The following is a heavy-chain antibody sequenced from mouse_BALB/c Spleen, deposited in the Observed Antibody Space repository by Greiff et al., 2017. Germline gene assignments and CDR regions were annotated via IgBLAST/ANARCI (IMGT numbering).Heavy chain of an antibody. J-gene: IGHJ2*01. CDR2: ISSGSSTI. CDR1: GFTFSSFG. Sequence: EVMLVESGGGLVQPGGSRKLSCAASGFTFSSFGMHWVRQAPEKGLEWVAYISSGSSTIYYADTVKGRFTISRDNPKNTLFLQMTSLRSEDTAMYYCARASSPTGHDYWGQGTTLTVSS. CDR3: ARASSPTGHDY. D-gene: IGHD4-1*02. V-gene: IGHV5-17*02.